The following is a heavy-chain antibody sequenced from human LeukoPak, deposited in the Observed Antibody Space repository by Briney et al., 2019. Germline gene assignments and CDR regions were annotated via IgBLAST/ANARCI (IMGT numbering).Heavy chain of an antibody. CDR1: GFTFSSYA. Sequence: GGSLRLSCAASGFTFSSYAMHWVRQAPGKGLEWVAVISYDGSNKYYADSVKGRFTISRDNSKNTLYLQMNSLRAEDTAVYYCARGATVSYYGMGVWGQGTTVTVSS. V-gene: IGHV3-30*04. J-gene: IGHJ6*02. CDR3: ARGATVSYYGMGV. CDR2: ISYDGSNK. D-gene: IGHD4-11*01.